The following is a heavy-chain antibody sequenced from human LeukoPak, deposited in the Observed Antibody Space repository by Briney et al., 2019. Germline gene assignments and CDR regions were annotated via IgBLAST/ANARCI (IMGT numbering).Heavy chain of an antibody. CDR3: ARGRAFGVLFDY. CDR1: GGSFSGYY. D-gene: IGHD3-16*01. J-gene: IGHJ4*02. V-gene: IGHV4-34*01. CDR2: INHSGST. Sequence: SETLSLTCAVYGGSFSGYYWSWIRQPPGKGLEGIGEINHSGSTNYNPSLKSRVTISVDTSKNQFSLKLSAVPAADTAVYYCARGRAFGVLFDYWGQGTLVTVSS.